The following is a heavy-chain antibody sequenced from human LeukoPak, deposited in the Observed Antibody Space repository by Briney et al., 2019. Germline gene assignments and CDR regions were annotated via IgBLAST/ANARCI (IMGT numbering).Heavy chain of an antibody. D-gene: IGHD3-10*01. J-gene: IGHJ6*02. V-gene: IGHV1-46*01. Sequence: GASVKVSCKASGYTFTSYYMHWVRQAPGQGLEWMGIINPSGGSTSYAQKFQDRVTMTRDTSTSTVYMELSSLRSEDTAVYYCARERAGYYGMDVWGQGTTVTVSS. CDR3: ARERAGYYGMDV. CDR2: INPSGGST. CDR1: GYTFTSYY.